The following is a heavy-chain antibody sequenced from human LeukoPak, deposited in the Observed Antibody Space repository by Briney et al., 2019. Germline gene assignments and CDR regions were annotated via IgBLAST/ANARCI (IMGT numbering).Heavy chain of an antibody. D-gene: IGHD3-10*01. V-gene: IGHV3-30-3*01. CDR1: GFTFSSYA. J-gene: IGHJ6*02. Sequence: GGSLRLSCAASGFTFSSYAMHWVRQAPGKGLEWVAVISYDGSNKYYADSVKGRFTISRDNSKNTLYLQMNSLRAEDTAVYFGSRGFGELSLYGMDVWGQGTTVTVSS. CDR3: SRGFGELSLYGMDV. CDR2: ISYDGSNK.